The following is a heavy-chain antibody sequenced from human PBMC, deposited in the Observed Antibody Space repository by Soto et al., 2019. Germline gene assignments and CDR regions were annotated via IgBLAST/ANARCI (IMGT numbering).Heavy chain of an antibody. D-gene: IGHD6-13*01. CDR3: ARGLAAAGLGYYYYGMDV. CDR1: GYTFTGYY. V-gene: IGHV1-2*04. Sequence: QVQLVQSGAEVKKPGASVKVSCKASGYTFTGYYMHWVRQAPGQGLEWMGWINPNSGGTNYAQKFQGWVTMTRDTSISTAYMELSRLRSDDTAVYYCARGLAAAGLGYYYYGMDVWGQGTTVTVSS. J-gene: IGHJ6*02. CDR2: INPNSGGT.